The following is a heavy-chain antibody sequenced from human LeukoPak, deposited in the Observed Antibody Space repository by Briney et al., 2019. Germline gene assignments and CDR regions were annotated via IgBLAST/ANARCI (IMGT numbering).Heavy chain of an antibody. CDR2: INHSGST. CDR3: ARVPAYSSSWYKYFQH. D-gene: IGHD6-13*01. CDR1: GGSFSGYY. J-gene: IGHJ1*01. Sequence: SETLSLTCAVYGGSFSGYYWSWIRQPPGKGLEWIGEINHSGSTNYNPSLKSRVTISVDTSKNQFSLKLSSVTAADTAVYYCARVPAYSSSWYKYFQHWGRGTLVTVSS. V-gene: IGHV4-34*01.